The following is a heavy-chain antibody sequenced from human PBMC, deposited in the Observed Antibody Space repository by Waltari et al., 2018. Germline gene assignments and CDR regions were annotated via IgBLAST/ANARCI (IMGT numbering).Heavy chain of an antibody. J-gene: IGHJ4*02. CDR2: VIPILGIA. CDR1: GGTFSSYA. CDR3: ARNYGSGTVFDY. V-gene: IGHV1-69*04. D-gene: IGHD3-10*01. Sequence: QVQLVQSGAEVKKPGSSVKVSCKASGGTFSSYAISWVRQAPGQGLEWMGGVIPILGIANYAQKFQGRVTITADESTSTAYMELSSLRSEDTAVYYCARNYGSGTVFDYWGQGTLVTVSS.